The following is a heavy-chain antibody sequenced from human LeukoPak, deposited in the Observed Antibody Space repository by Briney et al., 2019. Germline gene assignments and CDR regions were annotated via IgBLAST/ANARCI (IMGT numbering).Heavy chain of an antibody. J-gene: IGHJ4*02. CDR3: ARNLEQWLDVIDY. D-gene: IGHD6-19*01. CDR1: GYTFTSYY. CDR2: INPSGGST. Sequence: ASVKVSCKASGYTFTSYYMHWVRQAPGQGLEWMGIINPSGGSTGHAQKFQGRVTMIRDTSTSTVYMELSSLRSEDTAVYYCARNLEQWLDVIDYWGQGTLVTVSS. V-gene: IGHV1-46*01.